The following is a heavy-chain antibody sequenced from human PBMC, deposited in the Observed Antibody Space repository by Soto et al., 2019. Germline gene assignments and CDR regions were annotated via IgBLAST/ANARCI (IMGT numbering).Heavy chain of an antibody. Sequence: ASVKVSCKASGYTFTSYAMHWVRQAPGQRLEWMGRSIPIKGHAEYALKFQDRVTITADRSTQTVYMELRSLRPEVTALYYCAKSLVFVDHAYMDVWGKGTTVTVSS. CDR3: AKSLVFVDHAYMDV. J-gene: IGHJ6*03. CDR1: GYTFTSYA. CDR2: SIPIKGHA. D-gene: IGHD2-21*01. V-gene: IGHV1-3*01.